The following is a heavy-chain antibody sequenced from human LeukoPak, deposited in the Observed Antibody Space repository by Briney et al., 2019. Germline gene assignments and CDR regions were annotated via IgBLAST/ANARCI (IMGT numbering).Heavy chain of an antibody. CDR1: GFNFDDYG. V-gene: IGHV3-20*04. Sequence: PGGSLRLSCVVSGFNFDDYGMSWVRQVPGKGLEWVSGINWNGGSTGYADSVKGRFTISRDNAKNSLYLQMNSLRAEDTALYYCARVKDIAVAGAIDYWGQGTLVTVSS. D-gene: IGHD6-19*01. CDR2: INWNGGST. CDR3: ARVKDIAVAGAIDY. J-gene: IGHJ4*02.